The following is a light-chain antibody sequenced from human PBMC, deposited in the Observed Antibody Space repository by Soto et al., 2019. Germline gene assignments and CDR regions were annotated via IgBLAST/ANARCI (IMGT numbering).Light chain of an antibody. CDR2: DVR. CDR1: TSDVGGYNF. CDR3: TSYTRITTVI. Sequence: QSVLTQPASVSGSPGQSITISCTGTTSDVGGYNFVSWYQHHPGKAPRLMIYDVRNRPSGVSNRFSGSKSGNTASLTISGLQAEDEADYSCTSYTRITTVIFGGGTKLTVL. V-gene: IGLV2-14*03. J-gene: IGLJ2*01.